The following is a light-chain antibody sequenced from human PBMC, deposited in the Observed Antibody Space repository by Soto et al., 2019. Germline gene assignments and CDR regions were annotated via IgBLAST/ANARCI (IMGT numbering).Light chain of an antibody. CDR1: SSDVGGYNH. J-gene: IGLJ1*01. V-gene: IGLV2-14*01. CDR3: KSFATTLYV. CDR2: DVS. Sequence: QSVLTQPASVSGSPGQSITISCTGTSSDVGGYNHVSWYQQHPGKAPKLLIYDVSNRPSGVSNHYSGSKSGNTASLTISGLQAEDEADYYCKSFATTLYVFGTGTKLTVL.